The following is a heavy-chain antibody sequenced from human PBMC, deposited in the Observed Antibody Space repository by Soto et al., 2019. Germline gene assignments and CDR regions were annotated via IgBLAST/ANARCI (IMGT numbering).Heavy chain of an antibody. J-gene: IGHJ4*02. Sequence: EVQLLESGGGLIQPGGSLRLSCATSGFSCSIYAMTWVRLAPGKGLVWVSGIPSGGSATYYADPVKGRFTISRDDSKNTLYLPMNGLRAEDTAVYYCANVNLPCWSYSAFDSWGQGTLVTVSS. CDR2: IPSGGSAT. CDR1: GFSCSIYA. V-gene: IGHV3-23*01. D-gene: IGHD1-26*01. CDR3: ANVNLPCWSYSAFDS.